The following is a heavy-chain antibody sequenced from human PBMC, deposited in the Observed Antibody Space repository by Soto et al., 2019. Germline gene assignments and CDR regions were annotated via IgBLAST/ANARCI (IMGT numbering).Heavy chain of an antibody. CDR2: VYHAMGP. V-gene: IGHV4-4*02. CDR3: ARHHDS. J-gene: IGHJ4*02. Sequence: PSETLSLTCAVSGASITTTDWCSWVRQSPGEGLEWIGEVYHAMGPNYDPSLKSRVTISVDTSKNQFSLKLSSVTAADTAVYYCARHHDSWGQGTLVTVSS. CDR1: GASITTTDW.